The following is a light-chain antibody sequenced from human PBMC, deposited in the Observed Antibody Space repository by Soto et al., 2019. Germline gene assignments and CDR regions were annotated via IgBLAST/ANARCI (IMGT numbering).Light chain of an antibody. CDR1: QSISSW. CDR2: RAS. CDR3: QQYSRYSWT. V-gene: IGKV1-5*03. J-gene: IGKJ1*01. Sequence: DIQMTQSPSTLSTSVGDRVTISCRASQSISSWLAWYQQKPGEAPNLLIYRASSLQSGVPSRFSGSGSGTEFTLTISSLPPDDFATYYCQQYSRYSWTFGQGTKVEFK.